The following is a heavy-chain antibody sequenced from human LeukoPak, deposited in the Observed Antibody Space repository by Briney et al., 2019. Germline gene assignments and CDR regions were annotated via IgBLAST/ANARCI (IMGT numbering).Heavy chain of an antibody. J-gene: IGHJ4*02. Sequence: GGSLRLSCAASGFTFSNYAMHWVRQAPGKGLEWVAVISYDGRSQYYADSVKGRFTVSRDNSKSTLYLQMNRLRGEDTAVYNCARYGGFLDYWGQGTLVTVSS. CDR1: GFTFSNYA. CDR2: ISYDGRSQ. D-gene: IGHD3-16*01. V-gene: IGHV3-30*04. CDR3: ARYGGFLDY.